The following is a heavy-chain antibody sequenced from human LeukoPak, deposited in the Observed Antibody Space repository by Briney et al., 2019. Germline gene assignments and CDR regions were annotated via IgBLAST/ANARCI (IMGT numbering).Heavy chain of an antibody. Sequence: SETLSLTCTVSGGSISSYYWSWIRQPPGKELEWIGYIYYSGSTNYNPSLKSRVTISVDTSKNQFSLKLSSVTAADTAVYYCARLSHWAVDYWGQGTLVTVSS. CDR1: GGSISSYY. V-gene: IGHV4-59*01. D-gene: IGHD7-27*01. CDR3: ARLSHWAVDY. J-gene: IGHJ4*02. CDR2: IYYSGST.